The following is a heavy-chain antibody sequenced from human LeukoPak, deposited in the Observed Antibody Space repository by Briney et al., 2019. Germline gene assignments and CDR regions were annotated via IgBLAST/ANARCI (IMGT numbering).Heavy chain of an antibody. J-gene: IGHJ3*02. CDR1: GFTFGSYG. CDR2: ISGVGFNYI. V-gene: IGHV3-21*01. Sequence: GGSLRLSCAASGFTFGSYGILWVRQAPGKGLEWVSTISGVGFNYIYYTDSVKGRFTISRDNAKKSVYLQMNGLRAEDTALYYCATSGIVGASRLGAFDIWGQGTMVTVSS. D-gene: IGHD1-26*01. CDR3: ATSGIVGASRLGAFDI.